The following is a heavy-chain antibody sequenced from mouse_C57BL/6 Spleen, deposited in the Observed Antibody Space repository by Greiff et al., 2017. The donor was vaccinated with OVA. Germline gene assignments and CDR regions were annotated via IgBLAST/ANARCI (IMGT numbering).Heavy chain of an antibody. J-gene: IGHJ4*01. Sequence: VQLKESGAELVRPGASVKLSCKASGYTFTDYYINWVKQRPGQGLEWIARIYPGSGNTYYNEKFKGKATLTAEKSSSTAYMQLSSLTSEDSAVYFCARRGSSGRYYYAMDYWGQGTSVTVSS. D-gene: IGHD3-2*02. CDR3: ARRGSSGRYYYAMDY. V-gene: IGHV1-76*01. CDR1: GYTFTDYY. CDR2: IYPGSGNT.